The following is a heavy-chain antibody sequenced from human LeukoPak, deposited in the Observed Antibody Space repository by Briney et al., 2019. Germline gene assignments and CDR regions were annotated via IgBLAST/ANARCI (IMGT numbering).Heavy chain of an antibody. Sequence: PGGSLRLSCEASGFNFNNYAIHWVRGAPGKGLEWVAVISDDGDSQHYADSVRGRFTISKDTSTNTVFLQMTSLTTDDTAVYYCARGLVVVARMDWFDPWGQGTLVIVSS. V-gene: IGHV3-30*01. D-gene: IGHD2-15*01. J-gene: IGHJ5*02. CDR2: ISDDGDSQ. CDR3: ARGLVVVARMDWFDP. CDR1: GFNFNNYA.